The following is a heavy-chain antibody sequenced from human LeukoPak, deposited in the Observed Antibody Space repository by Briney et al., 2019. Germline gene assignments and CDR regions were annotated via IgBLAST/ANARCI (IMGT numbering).Heavy chain of an antibody. J-gene: IGHJ1*01. CDR2: VVADISKR. V-gene: IGHV3-30*02. CDR1: GFSFRFYG. Sequence: GVSLRLSCGPSGFSFRFYGMHWARQSPGKSLEWVASVVADISKRHYADSVKCRFTIPRDNAKYTWDVQVNRLRAGDTVVEYCVGGVGIGDDGGQGTLVTV. D-gene: IGHD3-10*01. CDR3: VGGVGIGDD.